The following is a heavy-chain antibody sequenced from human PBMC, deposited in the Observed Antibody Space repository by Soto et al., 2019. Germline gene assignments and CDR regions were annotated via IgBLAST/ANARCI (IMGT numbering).Heavy chain of an antibody. Sequence: EVQLVESGGGLVQPGGSLRLSCRASGFTFSSHWMTWVHQAPGKGLEWVANIKQDGSDKNFADSVKGRFTISRDNAKNAVYLQMNSLRAEDTAVYYCARERGQLVRVDFWGQGALVTVSS. D-gene: IGHD6-6*01. J-gene: IGHJ4*02. CDR2: IKQDGSDK. CDR3: ARERGQLVRVDF. V-gene: IGHV3-7*03. CDR1: GFTFSSHW.